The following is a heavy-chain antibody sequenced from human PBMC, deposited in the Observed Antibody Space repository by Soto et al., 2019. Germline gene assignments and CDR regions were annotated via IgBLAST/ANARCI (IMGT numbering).Heavy chain of an antibody. CDR2: IWYDGSNK. J-gene: IGHJ4*02. D-gene: IGHD6-6*01. Sequence: WSLRLSCAASGFTFSSYGMHWVRQAPGKGLEWVAVIWYDGSNKYYADSVKGRFTISRDNSKNTLYLQMNSLRAEDTAVYYCARDRLTIAARPFYFDYWGQGALVTVSS. CDR1: GFTFSSYG. CDR3: ARDRLTIAARPFYFDY. V-gene: IGHV3-33*01.